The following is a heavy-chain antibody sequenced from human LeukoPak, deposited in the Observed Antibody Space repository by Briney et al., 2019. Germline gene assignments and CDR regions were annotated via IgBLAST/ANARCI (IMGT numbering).Heavy chain of an antibody. CDR1: GYSISSGYY. Sequence: SETLSLTCTVSGYSISSGYYWGWIRQPPGKGLEWIGSIYHSGSTYYNPSLKSRVTISVDTSKNQFSLKLSSVTAADTAVYYCARAPLTRSGFDPWGQGTLVTASS. CDR3: ARAPLTRSGFDP. V-gene: IGHV4-38-2*02. J-gene: IGHJ5*02. CDR2: IYHSGST. D-gene: IGHD3-10*01.